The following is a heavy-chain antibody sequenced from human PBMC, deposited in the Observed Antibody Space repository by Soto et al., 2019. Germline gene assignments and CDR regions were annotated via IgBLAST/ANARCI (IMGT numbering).Heavy chain of an antibody. D-gene: IGHD3-16*01. CDR2: MNPGSGDT. J-gene: IGHJ5*02. V-gene: IGHV1-8*01. CDR3: ARMATFGSLNWFGP. CDR1: GYSFTNND. Sequence: ASVKVSCKASGYSFTNNDVSWVRQATGQGLEWMGWMNPGSGDTGYAQKFQGRVTMTRDISIATAYMELSSLRSDDTAIYYCARMATFGSLNWFGPWGQGTLVTVSS.